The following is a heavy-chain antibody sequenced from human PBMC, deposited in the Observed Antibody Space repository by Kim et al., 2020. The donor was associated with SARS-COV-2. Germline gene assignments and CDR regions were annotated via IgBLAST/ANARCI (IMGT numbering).Heavy chain of an antibody. J-gene: IGHJ5*02. Sequence: FQGRVTITADKSTSTAYMELSSLRSEDTAVYYCARVITYCSSTSCHTFDPWGQGTLVTVSS. V-gene: IGHV1-69*04. CDR3: ARVITYCSSTSCHTFDP. D-gene: IGHD2-2*02.